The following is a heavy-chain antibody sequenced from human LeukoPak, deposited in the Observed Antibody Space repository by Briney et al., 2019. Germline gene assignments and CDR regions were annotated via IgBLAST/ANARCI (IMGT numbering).Heavy chain of an antibody. V-gene: IGHV2-5*02. Sequence: SGPTLVNPTQTLTLTCTFSGLSLSTSGVGVGWIRQPPGKALEWLALIYWDDDKRYSPSLKSRLTITKDTSKNQVVLTMTNMDPVDTATYYCARVLTGLMFVDYWGQGTLVTVSS. CDR3: ARVLTGLMFVDY. CDR2: IYWDDDK. J-gene: IGHJ4*02. D-gene: IGHD3-9*01. CDR1: GLSLSTSGVG.